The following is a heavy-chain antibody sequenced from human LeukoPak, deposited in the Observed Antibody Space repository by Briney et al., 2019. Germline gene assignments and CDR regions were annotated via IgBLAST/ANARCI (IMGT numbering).Heavy chain of an antibody. J-gene: IGHJ6*02. CDR3: VKDRITMIVVVTPYGMDV. D-gene: IGHD3-22*01. CDR1: GFTFSSYS. CDR2: ISGSGGST. V-gene: IGHV3-23*01. Sequence: GGSLRLSCTASGFTFSSYSMSWVRQAPGKGLEWVSAISGSGGSTYYADSVKGRFTISRDNSKNTLYLQMNSLRAEDTAVYYCVKDRITMIVVVTPYGMDVWGQGTTVTVSS.